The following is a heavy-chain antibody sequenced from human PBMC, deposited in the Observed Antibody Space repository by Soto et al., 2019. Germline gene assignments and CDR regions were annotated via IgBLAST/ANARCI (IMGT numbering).Heavy chain of an antibody. CDR3: ARRSIAAAGTSWFDP. V-gene: IGHV4-39*01. CDR2: IYYSGST. Sequence: PSETLSLTCAVSGGSISSSSYYWGWIRQPPGKGLEWIGSIYYSGSTYYNPSLKSRVTISVDTSKNQFSLKLSSVTAADTAVYYCARRSIAAAGTSWFDPWGQGTLVTVSS. CDR1: GGSISSSSYY. D-gene: IGHD6-13*01. J-gene: IGHJ5*02.